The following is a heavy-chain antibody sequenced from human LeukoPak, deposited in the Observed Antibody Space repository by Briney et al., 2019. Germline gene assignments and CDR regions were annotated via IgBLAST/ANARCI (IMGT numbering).Heavy chain of an antibody. CDR1: GFTFSAYA. CDR3: ARARSLDY. J-gene: IGHJ4*02. CDR2: IKQDGSEK. V-gene: IGHV3-7*04. Sequence: GGSLRLSCSASGFTFSAYAMHWVRQAPGKGLEWVANIKQDGSEKNYVDSVKGRFTISRDNAKNSLYLQMNSLRAEDTAVYYCARARSLDYWGQGTLVTVSS.